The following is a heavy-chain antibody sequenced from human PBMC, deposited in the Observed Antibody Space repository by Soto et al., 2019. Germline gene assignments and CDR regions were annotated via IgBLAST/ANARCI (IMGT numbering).Heavy chain of an antibody. V-gene: IGHV1-18*04. CDR2: ISAYNGNT. CDR1: GYTFTSYG. J-gene: IGHJ5*02. D-gene: IGHD1-1*01. CDR3: ARDLVRTGTSEGP. Sequence: ASVKVSGKASGYTFTSYGISWVRQAPGQGLEWMGWISAYNGNTNYAQKLQGRVTMTTVTSTSTAYMELRSLRSDDTAVYYCARDLVRTGTSEGPWGQVTLVTVSS.